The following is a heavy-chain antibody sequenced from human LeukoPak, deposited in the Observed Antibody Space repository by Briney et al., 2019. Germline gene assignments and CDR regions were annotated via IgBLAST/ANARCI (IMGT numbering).Heavy chain of an antibody. D-gene: IGHD6-19*01. Sequence: PSETLSLTCAVYGVSFSGYYWSWIRQPPGKGLEWIGEINHSGSTNYNPSLKSRVAISVDTSKNQFSLKLSSVTAADTAVYYCARGNGSSGHFDYWGQGTLVTVSS. J-gene: IGHJ4*02. CDR1: GVSFSGYY. CDR2: INHSGST. V-gene: IGHV4-34*01. CDR3: ARGNGSSGHFDY.